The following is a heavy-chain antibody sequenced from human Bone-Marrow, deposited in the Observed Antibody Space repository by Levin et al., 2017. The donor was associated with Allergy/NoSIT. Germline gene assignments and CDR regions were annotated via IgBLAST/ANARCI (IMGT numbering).Heavy chain of an antibody. CDR2: FDTEDAEI. J-gene: IGHJ4*02. CDR1: GYTLTELS. D-gene: IGHD2-21*01. CDR3: ATELGWMQRN. Sequence: GASVKVSCKVSGYTLTELSMHWVRQAPGKGLEWMAGFDTEDAEIVYAQQFQGRVTLTEDTSTDTAYMHLSSLTSEDTAMYYCATELGWMQRNWGQGTLVTVAS. V-gene: IGHV1-24*01.